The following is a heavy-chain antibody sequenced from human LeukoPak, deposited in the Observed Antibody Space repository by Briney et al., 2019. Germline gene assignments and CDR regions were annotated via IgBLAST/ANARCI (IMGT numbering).Heavy chain of an antibody. D-gene: IGHD2-2*01. J-gene: IGHJ4*02. CDR3: ARSIVVVPAAHFDY. CDR2: IYYSGST. V-gene: IGHV4-31*03. Sequence: SQTLSLTCTVFGGSISSGGYYWSWIRQHPGKGLECIGYIYYSGSTYYNPSLKSRVTISVDTSKNQFSLKLSSVTAADTAVYYCARSIVVVPAAHFDYWGQRTLVTVSS. CDR1: GGSISSGGYY.